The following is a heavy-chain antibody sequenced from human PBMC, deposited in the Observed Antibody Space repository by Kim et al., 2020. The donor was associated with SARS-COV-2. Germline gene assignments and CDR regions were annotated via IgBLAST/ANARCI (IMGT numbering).Heavy chain of an antibody. Sequence: GGSLRLSCAASGFTFSTYSMNWVRQAPGKGLEWVSSISRSSSYRHYADSVKGRFTISRDNAKNSLYLQMNSLRAEDTAVYYCARDPPDYYDSSGYQEPFDHWGQGTLVTVSS. V-gene: IGHV3-21*01. CDR1: GFTFSTYS. CDR2: ISRSSSYR. CDR3: ARDPPDYYDSSGYQEPFDH. D-gene: IGHD3-22*01. J-gene: IGHJ4*02.